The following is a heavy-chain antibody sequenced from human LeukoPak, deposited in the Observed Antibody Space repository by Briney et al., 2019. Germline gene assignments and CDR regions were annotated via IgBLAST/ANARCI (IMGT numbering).Heavy chain of an antibody. CDR2: IRSKAYGGTT. J-gene: IGHJ3*02. CDR1: GFTFGDYA. Sequence: GGSLRLSCTASGFTFGDYAMNWFRQAPGKGLEWVGFIRSKAYGGTTEYAASVKGRFTISRDDSKSIAYLQMNSLKTEDTAVYYCTTEVAVDAFDIWGQGTTVTVSS. D-gene: IGHD6-19*01. CDR3: TTEVAVDAFDI. V-gene: IGHV3-49*03.